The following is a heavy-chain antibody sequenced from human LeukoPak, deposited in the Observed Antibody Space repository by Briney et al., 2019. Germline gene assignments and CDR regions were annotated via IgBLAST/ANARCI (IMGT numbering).Heavy chain of an antibody. CDR1: GYTFTRYG. J-gene: IGHJ3*02. V-gene: IGHV1-18*01. D-gene: IGHD3-22*01. CDR3: ASPYHYYDSSGYPRDAFDI. Sequence: ASVKVSCKASGYTFTRYGISWVRQAPGQGLEWMGCISAYNGNTNYAQKLQGRVTMTTDTSTSTAYMELRSLRSDDTAVYFCASPYHYYDSSGYPRDAFDIWGQGTMVTVSS. CDR2: ISAYNGNT.